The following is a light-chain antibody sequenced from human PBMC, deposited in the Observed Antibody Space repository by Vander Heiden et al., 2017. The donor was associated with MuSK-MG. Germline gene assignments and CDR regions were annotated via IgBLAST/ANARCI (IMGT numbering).Light chain of an antibody. CDR1: SSDVGAYNL. CDR3: ISYTTSSTWV. Sequence: SALTQPASVSGSPGQSITISCTGSSSDVGAYNLVSWFQQHPGKAPRLMIYDVTNRPSGVSNRVSGSKSGNTASLTISGLQAEDEADYYCISYTTSSTWVFG. V-gene: IGLV2-14*01. CDR2: DVT. J-gene: IGLJ3*02.